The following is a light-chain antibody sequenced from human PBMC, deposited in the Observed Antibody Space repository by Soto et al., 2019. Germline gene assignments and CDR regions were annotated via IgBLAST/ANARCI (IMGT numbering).Light chain of an antibody. CDR2: RNS. CDR3: AAWDDSLNGVV. J-gene: IGLJ2*01. CDR1: NSNIGSNY. Sequence: QAVLTQPPSASGTPGQTVTISCSGNNSNIGSNYVYWYQQLPGTAPKLLIYRNSQRPSGVPDRFSGSKSGTSVSLAIIWLRSEDEADYYCAAWDDSLNGVVFGGGTKLTVL. V-gene: IGLV1-47*01.